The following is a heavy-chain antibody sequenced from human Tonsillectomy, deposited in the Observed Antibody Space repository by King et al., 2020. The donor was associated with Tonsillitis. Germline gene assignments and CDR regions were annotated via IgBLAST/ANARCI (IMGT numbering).Heavy chain of an antibody. Sequence: VQLQESGPGLVEPSETLSLTCAVSGYSISSGYYWVWIRQPPGKGLEWIGRIYHSGSTYYNPSLKSRVTISVDTSKNQFSLKLSSVTAADTAVYYCARVRDGSGNYYIDWGQGTLVTVSS. CDR1: GYSISSGYY. V-gene: IGHV4-38-2*01. CDR3: ARVRDGSGNYYID. D-gene: IGHD3-10*01. CDR2: IYHSGST. J-gene: IGHJ4*02.